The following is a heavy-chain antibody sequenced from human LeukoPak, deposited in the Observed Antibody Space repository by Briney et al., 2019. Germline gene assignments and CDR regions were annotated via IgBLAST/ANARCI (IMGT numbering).Heavy chain of an antibody. D-gene: IGHD3-10*01. CDR2: IYHSGNT. CDR1: GGSISSADYY. V-gene: IGHV4-30-4*01. Sequence: SETLSLTCTVSGGSISSADYYWSWIRRPPGKGLEWIGYIYHSGNTYYNPSLKSRVTISVDTSKNQFSLKLSSVTAADTAVYYCAGELRPDGSARGYYLDYWGQGTPVTVSS. CDR3: AGELRPDGSARGYYLDY. J-gene: IGHJ4*02.